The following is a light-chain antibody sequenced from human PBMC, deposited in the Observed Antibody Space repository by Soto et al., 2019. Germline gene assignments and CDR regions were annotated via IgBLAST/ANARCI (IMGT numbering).Light chain of an antibody. Sequence: EIVLTQSPATLSLSPGERATLSCRASQSVSSYLAWYQQKPGQAPRLLIYDASNRATGIPARFSGSGSGTDFTLTISSLEPEDFAVYYCQQRSNWPITFGQGTRLDMK. V-gene: IGKV3-11*01. J-gene: IGKJ5*01. CDR3: QQRSNWPIT. CDR1: QSVSSY. CDR2: DAS.